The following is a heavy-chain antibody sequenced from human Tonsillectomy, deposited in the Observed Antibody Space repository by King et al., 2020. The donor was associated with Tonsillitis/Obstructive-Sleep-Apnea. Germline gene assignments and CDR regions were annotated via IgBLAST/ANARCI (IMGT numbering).Heavy chain of an antibody. CDR3: ARDSSIQFPVRYFHY. Sequence: HVQLVESGGGVVQPGRSLRLSCAASGFTFSDYGMHWVRQAPGRGLEWVAFIWFDGSRNYYADSVKGRFTISRDNSKNTFYLQMNSLRAEDTAVYYCARDSSIQFPVRYFHYWGRGTLVTVSS. V-gene: IGHV3-33*01. D-gene: IGHD3-10*01. CDR1: GFTFSDYG. J-gene: IGHJ4*02. CDR2: IWFDGSRN.